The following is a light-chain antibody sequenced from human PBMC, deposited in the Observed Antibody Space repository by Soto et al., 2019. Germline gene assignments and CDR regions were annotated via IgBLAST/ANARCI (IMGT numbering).Light chain of an antibody. V-gene: IGKV3-20*01. J-gene: IGKJ4*01. CDR1: QSVSSSY. Sequence: EIVLTQSPGTLSLSPGERATLSCRASQSVSSSYLAWYQQKPGQAPRLLIYGASSRATGIPDRFSGSGSGTDFTLTISRLEPEDFAVYYCQQYGRSPQGVTFGGGTKVEIK. CDR3: QQYGRSPQGVT. CDR2: GAS.